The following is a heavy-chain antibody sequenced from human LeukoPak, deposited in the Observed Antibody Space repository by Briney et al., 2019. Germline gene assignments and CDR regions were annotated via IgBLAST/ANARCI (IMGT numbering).Heavy chain of an antibody. CDR3: ACTVGADIPDAFDI. Sequence: GASVKVSCKASGYTFTAYGISWVRQAPGQGLEWMGWIGSYNGNTNYAQNLQGRVTMTTDTSTSTAYMELRSLRSDDTAMYYCACTVGADIPDAFDIWGQGTMVTVSS. D-gene: IGHD1-26*01. CDR1: GYTFTAYG. CDR2: IGSYNGNT. V-gene: IGHV1-18*01. J-gene: IGHJ3*02.